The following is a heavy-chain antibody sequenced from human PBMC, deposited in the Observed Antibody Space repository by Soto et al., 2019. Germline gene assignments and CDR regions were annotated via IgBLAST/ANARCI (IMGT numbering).Heavy chain of an antibody. CDR1: GFTFSSYA. V-gene: IGHV3-23*01. Sequence: VQLLESGGGLVQPGGSLRLSCAASGFTFSSYAMSWVRQAPGKGLEWVSAISGSGGSTYYADSVKGRFTISRDNSKNTLYLQMNSLRAEDTAVYYCAKLGYYDILTGYYKTYYYGMDVWGQGTTVTVSS. CDR2: ISGSGGST. D-gene: IGHD3-9*01. J-gene: IGHJ6*02. CDR3: AKLGYYDILTGYYKTYYYGMDV.